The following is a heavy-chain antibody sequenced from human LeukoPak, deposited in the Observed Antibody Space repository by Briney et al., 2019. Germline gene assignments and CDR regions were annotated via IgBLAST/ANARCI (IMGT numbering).Heavy chain of an antibody. CDR3: AKGAVLDIVVVPAASTYGTDV. CDR2: ISYDGSNK. Sequence: GGSLRLSCAASGFTFSSYGMHWVRQAPGRGLEWVAVISYDGSNKYYADSVKGRFTISRDNSKNTLYLQMNSLRAEDTAVYYCAKGAVLDIVVVPAASTYGTDVWGQGTTVTVSS. V-gene: IGHV3-30*18. D-gene: IGHD2-2*01. CDR1: GFTFSSYG. J-gene: IGHJ6*02.